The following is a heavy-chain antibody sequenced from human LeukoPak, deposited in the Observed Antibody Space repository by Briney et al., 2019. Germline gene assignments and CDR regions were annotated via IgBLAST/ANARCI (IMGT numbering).Heavy chain of an antibody. V-gene: IGHV1-46*01. CDR3: ARGEVYDSSGYSVPSGN. CDR2: INPSGGST. J-gene: IGHJ4*02. D-gene: IGHD3-22*01. Sequence: ASVKVSCKASGYTFTSYYMHWVRHAPGQGLEWMGIINPSGGSTSYAQKFQGRVTMTRDTSTSTVHMELSSLRCEDTAVYYCARGEVYDSSGYSVPSGNWGQGTLVTVSS. CDR1: GYTFTSYY.